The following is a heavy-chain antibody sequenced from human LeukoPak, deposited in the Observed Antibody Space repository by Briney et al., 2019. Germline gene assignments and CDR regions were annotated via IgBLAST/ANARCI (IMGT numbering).Heavy chain of an antibody. CDR3: ARDAYYYDTSGHYLSDY. D-gene: IGHD3-22*01. CDR1: GGSISNYY. Sequence: NPSETLSLTCTVSGGSISNYYWSWIRQPAGKGLEWIGRIYTSGSTYYNPSLTSRVTMSVDTSKNQFSLTLSSVTAADTAVYYCARDAYYYDTSGHYLSDYWGQGTLVTVSS. J-gene: IGHJ4*02. CDR2: IYTSGST. V-gene: IGHV4-4*07.